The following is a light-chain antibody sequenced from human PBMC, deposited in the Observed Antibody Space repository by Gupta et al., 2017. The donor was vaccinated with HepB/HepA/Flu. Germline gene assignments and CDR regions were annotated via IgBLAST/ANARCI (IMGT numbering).Light chain of an antibody. CDR1: KLGDKY. CDR3: QAWDSSTVV. Sequence: SYELTQPPSVSVSPGQTASITCSGDKLGDKYACWYQQKPGQSPVLVIYQDSKRPSGIPERFSGSTSGTTATLXIXGTQAMXEADYYCQAWDSSTVVFGGGTKLTVL. V-gene: IGLV3-1*01. CDR2: QDS. J-gene: IGLJ2*01.